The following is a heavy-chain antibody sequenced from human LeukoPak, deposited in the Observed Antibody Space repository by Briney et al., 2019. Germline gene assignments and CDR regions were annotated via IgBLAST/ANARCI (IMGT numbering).Heavy chain of an antibody. D-gene: IGHD4-11*01. Sequence: PSETLSLTCTVSGGSISSGGYYWRWIRQHPGKGLEWIGYIYYTGNTNYNPSLKSRLTISVDTPRNRFSLSLTSVTAADTAVYYCARSGRYSFHFDYWGQGTLVTVSS. CDR1: GGSISSGGYY. CDR3: ARSGRYSFHFDY. J-gene: IGHJ4*02. V-gene: IGHV4-61*08. CDR2: IYYTGNT.